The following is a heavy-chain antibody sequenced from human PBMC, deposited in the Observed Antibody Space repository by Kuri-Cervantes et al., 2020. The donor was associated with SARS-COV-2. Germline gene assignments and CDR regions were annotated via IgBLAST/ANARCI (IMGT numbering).Heavy chain of an antibody. D-gene: IGHD3-10*01. CDR3: AREGPYDSGSYFDY. CDR1: GDSITNYY. V-gene: IGHV4-59*01. CDR2: VYYTGST. J-gene: IGHJ4*02. Sequence: SETLSLTCTVSGDSITNYYWSWIRQPPGKGLEWIGYVYYTGSTNYKPSLESRVTMSVDTSKNQFSLKLNSVTVADTAVYYCAREGPYDSGSYFDYWGQGTLVTVSS.